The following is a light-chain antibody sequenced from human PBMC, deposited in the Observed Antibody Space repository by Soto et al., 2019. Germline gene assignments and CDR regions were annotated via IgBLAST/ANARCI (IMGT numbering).Light chain of an antibody. J-gene: IGKJ2*01. V-gene: IGKV3-11*01. Sequence: ETVLTQSPATLSLSPGERATLSCRASQSVSSYLAWYQHKPGQAPRLLIYDALNRATGIPARFSGSGAGTDFTLTISSLEPEDFAVYYCQQRNNWPPMYTFGPGTKLEI. CDR3: QQRNNWPPMYT. CDR1: QSVSSY. CDR2: DAL.